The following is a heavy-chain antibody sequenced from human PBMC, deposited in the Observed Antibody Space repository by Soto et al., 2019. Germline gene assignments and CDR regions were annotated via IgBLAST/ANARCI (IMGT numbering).Heavy chain of an antibody. CDR3: ASRGGRDYDYVWGSYISLDY. J-gene: IGHJ4*02. CDR2: INPNSGGT. Sequence: QVQLVQSGAEVKKPGASVKVSCKASGYTFTGYYMHWVRQAPGQGLEWMGWINPNSGGTNYAQKYSGRVTMSRDTSISKAYMELSRLRSDDTAVYYCASRGGRDYDYVWGSYISLDYWGQGTLVTVSS. D-gene: IGHD3-16*01. CDR1: GYTFTGYY. V-gene: IGHV1-2*02.